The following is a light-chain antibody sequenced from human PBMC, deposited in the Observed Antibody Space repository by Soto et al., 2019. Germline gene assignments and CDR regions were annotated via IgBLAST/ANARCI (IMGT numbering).Light chain of an antibody. J-gene: IGKJ4*01. V-gene: IGKV1-39*01. Sequence: IHMPQSPSSLSASVGDRVTITCRASQNIRNYLNWYQHKPGKAPVLLIFGASRLQSGVPSRFSGRGSGVDFTLTISSLQPEDFATYYCQQSYSSPLTFGGGTKVDIK. CDR2: GAS. CDR1: QNIRNY. CDR3: QQSYSSPLT.